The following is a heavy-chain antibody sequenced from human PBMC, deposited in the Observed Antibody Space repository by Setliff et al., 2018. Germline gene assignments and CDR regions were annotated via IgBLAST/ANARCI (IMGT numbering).Heavy chain of an antibody. Sequence: PETLSLTCTVSGSSISSSSYYWGWLRQPPGKGLEWIGSIYYSGSTYYNPSLKRRVTISVDTSKNQFSLKLSSVTAADTAVYYCASRESQLPIYYFDYWGQGTLVTVSS. J-gene: IGHJ4*02. CDR2: IYYSGST. D-gene: IGHD2-2*01. CDR1: GSSISSSSYY. CDR3: ASRESQLPIYYFDY. V-gene: IGHV4-39*01.